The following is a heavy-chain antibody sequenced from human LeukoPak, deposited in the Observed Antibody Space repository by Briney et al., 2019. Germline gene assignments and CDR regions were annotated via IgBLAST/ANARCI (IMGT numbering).Heavy chain of an antibody. J-gene: IGHJ4*02. CDR1: GYTFTGYY. D-gene: IGHD5-24*01. Sequence: GASVKVSCKASGYTFTGYYMHWVRQAPGKGLEWMAWISPYNGKTIYAEKYQGRVTLTTETSTDTAFMELTSLTSDDTAVYYCARDLSQLNYWGQGTLVSVSS. CDR2: ISPYNGKT. CDR3: ARDLSQLNY. V-gene: IGHV1-18*04.